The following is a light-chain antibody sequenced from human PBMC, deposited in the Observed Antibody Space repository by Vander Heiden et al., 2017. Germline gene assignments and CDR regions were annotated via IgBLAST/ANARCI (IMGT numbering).Light chain of an antibody. V-gene: IGKV1-9*01. J-gene: IGKJ4*01. CDR3: QQLNSYPLT. Sequence: DIQLTQSPSFLSASVGDRGTITCRASQGISSYLAWYQQKPGKAPKLLIYAASTLQSGVPSRFSGSGSGTEFPLTISSLQHEDFATYYCQQLNSYPLTFGGGTKVEIK. CDR2: AAS. CDR1: QGISSY.